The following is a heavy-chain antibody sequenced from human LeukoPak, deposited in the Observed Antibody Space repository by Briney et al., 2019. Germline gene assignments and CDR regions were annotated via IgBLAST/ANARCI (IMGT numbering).Heavy chain of an antibody. CDR2: INQDGSEK. CDR1: GFTYSTYW. CDR3: ARNAPFDY. Sequence: GGSLRLSCAASGFTYSTYWMSWVRQAPGKGLEWVANINQDGSEKYYVDSVRGRFTISRDNAKNSLYLQMNSLRGEDTAVYYCARNAPFDYWGQGTLVNVSS. V-gene: IGHV3-7*01. J-gene: IGHJ4*02.